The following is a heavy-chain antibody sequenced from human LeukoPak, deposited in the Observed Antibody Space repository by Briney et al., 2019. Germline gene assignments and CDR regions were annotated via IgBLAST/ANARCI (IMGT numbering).Heavy chain of an antibody. Sequence: GGSLRLSCAASGFTFSDHYMDWVRQAPGKGLEWVGRTRNKANSYTTEYAASVKGRFTISRDDSKNTLYLQMNSLKTEDTAVYYCTTASSVGGTPRDAFDIWGQGTMVTVSS. CDR1: GFTFSDHY. CDR2: TRNKANSYTT. J-gene: IGHJ3*02. CDR3: TTASSVGGTPRDAFDI. V-gene: IGHV3-72*01. D-gene: IGHD1-26*01.